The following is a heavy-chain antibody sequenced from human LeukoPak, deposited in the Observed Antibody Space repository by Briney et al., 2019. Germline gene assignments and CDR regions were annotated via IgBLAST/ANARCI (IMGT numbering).Heavy chain of an antibody. J-gene: IGHJ4*02. CDR3: ARGRYYYDSSGYYRY. Sequence: KPSETLSLTCTVSGGSISSYYWSWIRQPARKGLEWIGRIYTSGSTNYNPSLKSRVTMSVDTSKNQFSLKLSSVTAADTAVYYCARGRYYYDSSGYYRYWGQGTLVTVSS. CDR2: IYTSGST. D-gene: IGHD3-22*01. V-gene: IGHV4-4*07. CDR1: GGSISSYY.